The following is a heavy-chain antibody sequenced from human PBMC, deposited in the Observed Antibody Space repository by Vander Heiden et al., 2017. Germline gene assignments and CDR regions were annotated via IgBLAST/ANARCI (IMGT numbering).Heavy chain of an antibody. D-gene: IGHD2-15*01. J-gene: IGHJ6*02. CDR3: ARSVVGYCSGGSCGRFYGMDV. Sequence: QLQLLESGPGLVKPSETLSLTCTVSGGSISSSSYYWGWIRQPPGKGLEWIGSIYYSGSTYYNPSLKSRVTISVDTSKNQFSLKLSSVTAADTAVYYCARSVVGYCSGGSCGRFYGMDVWGQGTTVTVSS. CDR2: IYYSGST. CDR1: GGSISSSSYY. V-gene: IGHV4-39*01.